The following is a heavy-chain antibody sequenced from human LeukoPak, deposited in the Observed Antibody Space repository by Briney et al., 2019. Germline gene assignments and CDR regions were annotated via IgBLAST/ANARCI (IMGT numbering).Heavy chain of an antibody. J-gene: IGHJ4*02. CDR3: ARGIMTTVPTLDY. CDR2: IYYSGST. Sequence: SETLSLTCTVSGGSMNGYYRSWIRQPPGKGLEWIGYIYYSGSTNYNPSLKSRVTISVGTSKNQFSLKLTSVTAADTAVYYCARGIMTTVPTLDYWGQGALVTVSS. D-gene: IGHD4-17*01. V-gene: IGHV4-59*01. CDR1: GGSMNGYY.